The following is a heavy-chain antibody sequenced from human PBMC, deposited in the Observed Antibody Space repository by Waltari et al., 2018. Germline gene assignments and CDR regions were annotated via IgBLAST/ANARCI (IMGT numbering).Heavy chain of an antibody. CDR1: GFPFSSYA. CDR3: ASDYDFWSGSDY. V-gene: IGHV3-23*01. D-gene: IGHD3-3*01. CDR2: ISGSGGST. J-gene: IGHJ4*02. Sequence: EVQLLETGGGLVQPRGSLSRPCAASGFPFSSYALTWVSQAPGKGLDWVSAISGSGGSTYYADSVKGRFTISRDNSKNTLYLQMNSLRAEDTAVYYCASDYDFWSGSDYWGQGTLVTVSS.